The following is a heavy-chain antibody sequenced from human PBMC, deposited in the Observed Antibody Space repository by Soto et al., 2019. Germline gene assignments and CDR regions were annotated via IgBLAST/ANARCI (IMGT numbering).Heavy chain of an antibody. J-gene: IGHJ4*02. CDR3: ARDELWDSSGNAKIWEPAWSGE. Sequence: QVQLVESGGGVVQPGKSLRLSCAASGFSFRAHGMHWVRQTPGKGLEWVAGIWYDGHNKFYADSVRGRFTISRDNDADILYLQMYSLRVEDTAVYYCARDELWDSSGNAKIWEPAWSGEWGQGTLVTVSP. V-gene: IGHV3-33*01. CDR2: IWYDGHNK. CDR1: GFSFRAHG. D-gene: IGHD2-8*01.